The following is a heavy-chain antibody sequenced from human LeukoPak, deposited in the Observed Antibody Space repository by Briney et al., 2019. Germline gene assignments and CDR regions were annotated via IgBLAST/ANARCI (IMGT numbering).Heavy chain of an antibody. D-gene: IGHD1-14*01. J-gene: IGHJ4*02. CDR2: ISHSGSTI. CDR3: AKVGMSY. CDR1: GFTFSSYS. V-gene: IGHV3-48*01. Sequence: GGSLRLSCAASGFTFSSYSMNWVRQAPGKGLEWVSYISHSGSTIYYADSVKGRFTISRDNAKNSLYLQMNSLRAEDTAVYYCAKVGMSYWGQGTLVTVSS.